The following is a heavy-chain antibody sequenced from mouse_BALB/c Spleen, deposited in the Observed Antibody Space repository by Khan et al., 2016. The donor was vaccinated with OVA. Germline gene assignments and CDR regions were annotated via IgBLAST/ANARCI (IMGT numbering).Heavy chain of an antibody. V-gene: IGHV1-7*01. CDR1: GYTFNTYW. CDR2: INPTPGYT. J-gene: IGHJ2*01. CDR3: ARDRINY. Sequence: VQLVESGTELAKPGASVKMSCTASGYTFNTYWMHWVKQRPGQGLEWIGYINPTPGYTDYNEKFKDKATLSADKSSSTAYMQLSSLTSEDSAVYYCARDRINYWGQGTTLTVSS.